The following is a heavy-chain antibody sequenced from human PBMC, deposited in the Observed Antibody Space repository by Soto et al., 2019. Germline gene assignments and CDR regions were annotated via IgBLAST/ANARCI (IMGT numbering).Heavy chain of an antibody. CDR2: IDPSDSYT. V-gene: IGHV5-10-1*01. Sequence: PGESLKISCKGSGYSFTSYWISWVRQMPGKGLEWMGRIDPSDSYTNYSPSFQGHVTISADKSISTAYLQWSSLKASDTAMYYCARPRITMVRGAGWFDPWGQGXLVTVYS. CDR1: GYSFTSYW. J-gene: IGHJ5*02. D-gene: IGHD3-10*01. CDR3: ARPRITMVRGAGWFDP.